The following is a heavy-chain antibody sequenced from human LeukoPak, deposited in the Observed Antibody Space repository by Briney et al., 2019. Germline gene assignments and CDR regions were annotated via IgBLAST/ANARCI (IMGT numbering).Heavy chain of an antibody. J-gene: IGHJ4*02. CDR3: ARTYGYNWAHFDY. CDR1: GYSISSSYY. V-gene: IGHV4-38-2*02. CDR2: ICHSGST. D-gene: IGHD5-24*01. Sequence: SETLSLTCTVSGYSISSSYYWGWIRQPPGKGLEWIGNICHSGSTYYNPSLKSRVAISVDTSKNQFSLKLSSVTAADTAVYYCARTYGYNWAHFDYWGQGTLVTVSS.